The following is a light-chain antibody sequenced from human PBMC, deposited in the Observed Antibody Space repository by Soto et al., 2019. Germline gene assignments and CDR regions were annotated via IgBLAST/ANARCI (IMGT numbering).Light chain of an antibody. V-gene: IGLV2-14*01. CDR1: SSDVGAYNY. Sequence: QSVLTQPASVSGSPGQSITISCTGTSSDVGAYNYVSWYQHHPGKVPKLLIYEVTNRPSGVSDRFSGSKSGNTASLTISGLQAEDEADYYCSSYATSNYVFGTGTKVTVL. CDR2: EVT. J-gene: IGLJ1*01. CDR3: SSYATSNYV.